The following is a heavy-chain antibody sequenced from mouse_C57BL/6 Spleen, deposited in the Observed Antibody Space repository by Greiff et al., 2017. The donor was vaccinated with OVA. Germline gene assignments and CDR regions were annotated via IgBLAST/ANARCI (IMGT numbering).Heavy chain of an antibody. Sequence: QVQLQQSGAELVRPGASVTLSCKASGYTFTDYEMNWVKQTPVHGLEWIGAIDPETGGTAYNQKFKGKAILTADKSSSTAYMELRSLTSEDSAVYYCTREAMDYWGQGTSVTVSS. V-gene: IGHV1-15*01. CDR3: TREAMDY. CDR2: IDPETGGT. CDR1: GYTFTDYE. J-gene: IGHJ4*01.